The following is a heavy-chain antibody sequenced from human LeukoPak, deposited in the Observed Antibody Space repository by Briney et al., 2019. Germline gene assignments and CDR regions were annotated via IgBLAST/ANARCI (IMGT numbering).Heavy chain of an antibody. CDR3: ARDPRPRHFDY. Sequence: TGGSLRLSCVASGFTFSSYSMNWVRQAPGKGLEWVSYISGYSSTIYYADSVKGRFTISRDNAKNSLYLQMNSLRAEDTAVYYCARDPRPRHFDYWGQGTLVTVSS. D-gene: IGHD6-25*01. CDR1: GFTFSSYS. CDR2: ISGYSSTI. V-gene: IGHV3-48*01. J-gene: IGHJ4*02.